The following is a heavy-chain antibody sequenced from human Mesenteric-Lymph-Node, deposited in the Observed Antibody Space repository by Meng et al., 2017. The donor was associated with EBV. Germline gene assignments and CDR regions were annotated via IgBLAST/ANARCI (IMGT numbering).Heavy chain of an antibody. CDR3: ARRSGNHYDY. CDR1: GGSVISGNW. V-gene: IGHV4-4*02. J-gene: IGHJ4*02. CDR2: IYSTMNT. D-gene: IGHD1-26*01. Sequence: QVPQQGSGHGLVNRSWILYLTCDASGGSVISGNWWNWVRQSQWKGLEWIGEIYSTMNTNYNPSLTSRVTMSLDKSKNQFSLRLDYVVAADTAMYYCARRSGNHYDYWGQGTLVTVSS.